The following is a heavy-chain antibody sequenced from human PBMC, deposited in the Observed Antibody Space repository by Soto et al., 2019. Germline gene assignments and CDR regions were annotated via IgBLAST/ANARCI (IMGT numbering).Heavy chain of an antibody. CDR3: AKEGSLDYCSSTSCPLDV. CDR2: ISYDGSNK. Sequence: XGSLRLSCAASGFTFSSYGMHWVRQAPGKGLEWVAVISYDGSNKYYADSVKGRFTISRDNSKNTLYLQMNSLRAEDTAVYYCAKEGSLDYCSSTSCPLDVWGQGTTVTAP. J-gene: IGHJ6*02. CDR1: GFTFSSYG. V-gene: IGHV3-30*18. D-gene: IGHD2-2*01.